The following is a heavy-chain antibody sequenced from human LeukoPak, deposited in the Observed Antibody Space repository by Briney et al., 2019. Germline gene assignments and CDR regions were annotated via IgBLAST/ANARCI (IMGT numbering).Heavy chain of an antibody. CDR2: INHSGST. CDR1: GGSFSGYY. Sequence: SETLSLTCAVYGGSFSGYYWSWIRQPPGKGLEWIGDINHSGSTNYNPSLKSRVTISVDTSKNQFSLKLSSVTAADTAVYYCARVPYSGSRVDYWGQGTLVTVSS. V-gene: IGHV4-34*01. J-gene: IGHJ4*02. CDR3: ARVPYSGSRVDY. D-gene: IGHD1-26*01.